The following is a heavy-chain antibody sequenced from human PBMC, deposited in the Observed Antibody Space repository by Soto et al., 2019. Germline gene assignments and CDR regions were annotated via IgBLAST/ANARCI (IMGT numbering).Heavy chain of an antibody. Sequence: QITLKESGPTVVKPTQTLTLTCTFSGFSLSTTGVGVGWIRQPPGKALEWLALFYWDDTNRYSPSLKTRLTITKDTSKNQVVLTMTNMDPVDTATYYCVHSHSNLGKYGMDVWCQGTTVTVSS. D-gene: IGHD2-15*01. CDR2: FYWDDTN. CDR1: GFSLSTTGVG. V-gene: IGHV2-5*02. J-gene: IGHJ6*02. CDR3: VHSHSNLGKYGMDV.